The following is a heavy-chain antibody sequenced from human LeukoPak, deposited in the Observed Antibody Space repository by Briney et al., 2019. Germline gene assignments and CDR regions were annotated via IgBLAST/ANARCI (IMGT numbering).Heavy chain of an antibody. J-gene: IGHJ4*02. D-gene: IGHD6-13*01. CDR3: AKRLVAAGPYFDY. V-gene: IGHV3-23*01. CDR1: GFTFSSYA. Sequence: PGGSLRLSCAASGFTFSSYAMSWVRQAPGKGLEWVSAISGSGSSTYYADSVKGRFTISRDNSKTTLFLQMNSLRAEDTAVYYCAKRLVAAGPYFDYWGQGTLVTVSS. CDR2: ISGSGSST.